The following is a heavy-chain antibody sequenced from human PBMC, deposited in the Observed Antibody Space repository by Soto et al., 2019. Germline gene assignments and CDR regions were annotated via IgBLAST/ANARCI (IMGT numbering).Heavy chain of an antibody. D-gene: IGHD3-3*01. J-gene: IGHJ4*02. V-gene: IGHV2-5*01. CDR1: GFSLTTTDRVG. CDR2: VYWNDDK. CDR3: AHLYDFRSGHLDYFDN. Sequence: QITLKESGPTLVKPTQTLTLTCTFSGFSLTTTDRVGVGWIRQSPGKALEWLALVYWNDDKRYSPSLGSRLTITKDTSKNQVVLTVTDMDPVDTGTLYCAHLYDFRSGHLDYFDNWGQGTLVTVSS.